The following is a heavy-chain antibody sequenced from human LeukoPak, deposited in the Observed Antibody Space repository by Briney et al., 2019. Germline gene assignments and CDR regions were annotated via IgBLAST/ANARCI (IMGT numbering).Heavy chain of an antibody. D-gene: IGHD3-10*01. CDR3: ARDDYRGVTNFDP. V-gene: IGHV4-59*01. CDR2: ISYTGST. Sequence: SETLSLTCTVSGGSISPYFWSWMRQTPGKGLKWIGYISYTGSTNYNPALKSRVTISVDTSKNQFPLQLTSVTAADTAVYYCARDDYRGVTNFDPWGQGTLVTVSS. CDR1: GGSISPYF. J-gene: IGHJ5*02.